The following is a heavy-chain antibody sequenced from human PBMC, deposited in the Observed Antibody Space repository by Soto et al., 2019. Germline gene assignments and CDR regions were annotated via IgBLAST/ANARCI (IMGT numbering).Heavy chain of an antibody. Sequence: LRLSCAASGLTFSSYGMNWVRQAPGKGLEWVAVISYDGSNKYYADSVKGRFTISRDNSKNTLYLQMNSLRAEDTAVYYCARTLLRDYYYGMDVWGQGTTVTVSS. J-gene: IGHJ6*02. V-gene: IGHV3-30*03. CDR2: ISYDGSNK. CDR3: ARTLLRDYYYGMDV. D-gene: IGHD1-26*01. CDR1: GLTFSSYG.